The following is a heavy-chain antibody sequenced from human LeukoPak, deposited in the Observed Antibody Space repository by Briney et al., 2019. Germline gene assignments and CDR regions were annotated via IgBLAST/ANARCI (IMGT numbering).Heavy chain of an antibody. Sequence: SETLSLTCTVSGGSISSYYWSWIRQPPGKGLEWIGYIYYSGSTNYNPSLKSRVTISLDTSENQFSLKLSSVTAADAAVYYCARDIVVVVATNSAFDIWGQGTMVTVSS. D-gene: IGHD2-15*01. CDR3: ARDIVVVVATNSAFDI. V-gene: IGHV4-59*01. J-gene: IGHJ3*02. CDR1: GGSISSYY. CDR2: IYYSGST.